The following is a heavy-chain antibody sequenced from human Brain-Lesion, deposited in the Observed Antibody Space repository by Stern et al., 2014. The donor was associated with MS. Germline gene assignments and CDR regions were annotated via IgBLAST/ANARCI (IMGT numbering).Heavy chain of an antibody. D-gene: IGHD5-18*01. V-gene: IGHV4-61*02. CDR2: IHPSGTA. CDR3: ASGYRIFDY. J-gene: IGHJ4*02. Sequence: VQLLESGPGLVKPSQTLSLTCTVSGGSISSGSDYWSWIRQPVGKGLEWIGLIHPSGTAFYTPSLKSRVTISTDTSMNQFSLELNSATAADTAIYYCASGYRIFDYWGQGILVTVSS. CDR1: GGSISSGSDY.